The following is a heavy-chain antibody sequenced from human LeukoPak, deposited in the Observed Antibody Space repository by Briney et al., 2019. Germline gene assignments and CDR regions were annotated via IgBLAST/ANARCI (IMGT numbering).Heavy chain of an antibody. J-gene: IGHJ4*02. Sequence: SETLSLTCTVSGGSISGYYWSWIRQPPGKGLEWLGYVFYSETTNYNPSLKSRVTISVDTSKNQFSLKLSSVTAADTAVYYCARRGCSGGSCYLDYWGQGTLVTVSS. CDR1: GGSISGYY. CDR2: VFYSETT. D-gene: IGHD2-15*01. CDR3: ARRGCSGGSCYLDY. V-gene: IGHV4-59*12.